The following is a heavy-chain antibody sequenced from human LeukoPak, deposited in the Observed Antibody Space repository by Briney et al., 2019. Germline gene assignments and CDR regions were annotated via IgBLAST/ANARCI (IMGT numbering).Heavy chain of an antibody. CDR1: SDFLESSY. CDR3: SSGYSSTWYYCEY. J-gene: IGHJ4*02. CDR2: IYHSGST. D-gene: IGHD6-13*01. V-gene: IGHV4-59*01. Sequence: SETLSLTCTVSSDFLESSYGGCVRQPPRKGLEWIGYIYHSGSTNYNTSLKSRVTLSADTPKDQFSLKLASLTAADPAVYYWSSGYSSTWYYCEYWGQGTLVTVSS.